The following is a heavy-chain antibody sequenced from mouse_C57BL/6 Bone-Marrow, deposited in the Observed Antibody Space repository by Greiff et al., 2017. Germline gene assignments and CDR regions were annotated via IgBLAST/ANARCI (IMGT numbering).Heavy chain of an antibody. CDR3: ARTTVVADWYFDV. D-gene: IGHD1-1*01. J-gene: IGHJ1*03. CDR2: ISSGGSYT. Sequence: EVQRVESGGDLVKPGGSLKLSCAASGFTFSSYGMSWVRQTPDKRLEWGATISSGGSYTYYPDSVKGRFTISRDNAKNTLYLQMSSLKSEDTAMYYCARTTVVADWYFDVWGTGTTVTVSS. V-gene: IGHV5-6*01. CDR1: GFTFSSYG.